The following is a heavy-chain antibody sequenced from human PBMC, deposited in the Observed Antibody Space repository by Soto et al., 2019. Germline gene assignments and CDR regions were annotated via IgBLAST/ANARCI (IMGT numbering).Heavy chain of an antibody. Sequence: SETLSLTCSICRAAIGGYYWSCMRESPEKGLEYIGYISYSGSTNYNPSLKSRVTTSLDTSKNQFSLKLSSVTAADTAIYYCASLNFDILTGHYAFDLWGQGTMVT. D-gene: IGHD3-9*01. V-gene: IGHV4-59*08. CDR3: ASLNFDILTGHYAFDL. CDR2: ISYSGST. CDR1: RAAIGGYY. J-gene: IGHJ3*01.